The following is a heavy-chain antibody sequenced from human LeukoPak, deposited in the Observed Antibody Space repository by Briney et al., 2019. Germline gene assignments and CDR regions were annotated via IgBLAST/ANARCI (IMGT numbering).Heavy chain of an antibody. Sequence: ASVKVSCKTSGYSFIAYYIHWVRQAPGQGLEWMGWINPKTGDTRCAQKLRGRVTMTRDTSVSTVYMDLSGLRSDDTAVYFCARDGYRNELDYWGRGTLVTVSS. CDR1: GYSFIAYY. D-gene: IGHD5-24*01. CDR3: ARDGYRNELDY. V-gene: IGHV1-2*02. J-gene: IGHJ4*02. CDR2: INPKTGDT.